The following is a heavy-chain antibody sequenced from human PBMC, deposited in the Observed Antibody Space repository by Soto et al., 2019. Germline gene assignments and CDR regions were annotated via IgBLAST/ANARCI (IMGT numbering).Heavy chain of an antibody. Sequence: PSETLSLACTVSGGSISSGGYYWSWICQQPGKGLEWVGDIYYSGSTYYNPSLKSRVPISVDTSKNPFSLKLSSVTAADTAVYYCARLTTAMVTYYFDYWGQGTLVTVSS. CDR3: ARLTTAMVTYYFDY. J-gene: IGHJ4*02. CDR1: GGSISSGGYY. D-gene: IGHD5-18*01. CDR2: IYYSGST. V-gene: IGHV4-31*03.